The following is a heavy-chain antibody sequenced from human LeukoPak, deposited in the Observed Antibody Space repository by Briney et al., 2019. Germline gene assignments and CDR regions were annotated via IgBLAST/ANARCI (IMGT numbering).Heavy chain of an antibody. D-gene: IGHD3-10*01. V-gene: IGHV4-59*08. Sequence: SETLSLTCTVSGGSISGYFWSWIRQPPGKGLEWIGYIHYSGSTNYNPSLNSRVTISIDTSKNQFSLRLSSVTAADTAVYYCARYGITIVRGGKYYFDSWGQGTLVTVSS. CDR2: IHYSGST. CDR3: ARYGITIVRGGKYYFDS. J-gene: IGHJ4*02. CDR1: GGSISGYF.